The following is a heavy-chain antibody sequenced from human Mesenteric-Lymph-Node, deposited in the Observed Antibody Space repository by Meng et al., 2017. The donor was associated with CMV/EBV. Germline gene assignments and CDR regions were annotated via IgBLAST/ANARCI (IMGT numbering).Heavy chain of an antibody. CDR3: ARTGGLDYSNSRGDYYYGMDV. CDR2: INPHSGGT. J-gene: IGHJ6*02. Sequence: ASVKVSCKASGYTFTGQYMHWVRQAPGQGLEWMGWINPHSGGTKYAQKFQGRVTVTRDTSITTAYMELSSLRSDDTAVYYCARTGGLDYSNSRGDYYYGMDVWGQGTTVTVSS. D-gene: IGHD4-11*01. CDR1: GYTFTGQY. V-gene: IGHV1-2*02.